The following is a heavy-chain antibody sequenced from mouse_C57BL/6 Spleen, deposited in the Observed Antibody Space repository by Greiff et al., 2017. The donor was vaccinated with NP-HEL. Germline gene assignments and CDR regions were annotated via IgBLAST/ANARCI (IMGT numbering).Heavy chain of an antibody. CDR2: INPNNGGT. CDR1: GYTFTDYN. J-gene: IGHJ1*03. CDR3: ARVGGFYWCFEG. Sequence: VQLKESGPELVKPGASVKMSCKASGYTFTDYNMHWVKQSHGKSLEWIGYINPNNGGTSYNQKFKGKATLTVNKSSSTAYMELRSLTSEDSAVYYCARVGGFYWCFEGWGTGATVTVAS. D-gene: IGHD1-1*02. V-gene: IGHV1-22*01.